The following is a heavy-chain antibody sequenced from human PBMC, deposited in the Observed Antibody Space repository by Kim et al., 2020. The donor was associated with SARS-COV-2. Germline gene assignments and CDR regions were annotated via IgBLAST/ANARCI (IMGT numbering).Heavy chain of an antibody. CDR3: ARARQGIFGVVKASNWFDP. D-gene: IGHD3-3*01. V-gene: IGHV5-51*01. CDR2: IYPGDSDT. Sequence: GESLKISCKGSGYSFTSYWIGWVRQMPGKGLEWMGIIYPGDSDTRYSPSFQGQVTISADKSISTAYLQWSSLKASDTAMYYCARARQGIFGVVKASNWFDPWGQGTLVTVSS. CDR1: GYSFTSYW. J-gene: IGHJ5*02.